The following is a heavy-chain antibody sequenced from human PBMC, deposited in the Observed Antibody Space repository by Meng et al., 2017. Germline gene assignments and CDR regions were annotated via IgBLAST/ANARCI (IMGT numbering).Heavy chain of an antibody. V-gene: IGHV1-2*02. J-gene: IGHJ3*02. Sequence: ASVKVSCKASGYTFTGYYMHWVRQAPGQGLEWMGWINPNSGGTNYAQKFQGRVTMTRDTSISKTDMELSSLRSDDTAVYYCARGLRYFDWLSSDAFDIWGQGTMVTV. CDR1: GYTFTGYY. D-gene: IGHD3-9*01. CDR2: INPNSGGT. CDR3: ARGLRYFDWLSSDAFDI.